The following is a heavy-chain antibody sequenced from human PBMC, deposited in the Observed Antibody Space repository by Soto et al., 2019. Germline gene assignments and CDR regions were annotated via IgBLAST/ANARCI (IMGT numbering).Heavy chain of an antibody. CDR1: GGTFSSYT. Sequence: VQLVQSGAEVKKPGSSVKVSCKASGGTFSSYTIGWVRQAPGQGLEWMGRIIPILGIANYAQKFQGRVTITADKSTSTAYMELSSLRSEDTAVYYCASNTAAGPGGSAFDIWGQGTMVTVSS. CDR2: IIPILGIA. V-gene: IGHV1-69*02. D-gene: IGHD6-13*01. CDR3: ASNTAAGPGGSAFDI. J-gene: IGHJ3*02.